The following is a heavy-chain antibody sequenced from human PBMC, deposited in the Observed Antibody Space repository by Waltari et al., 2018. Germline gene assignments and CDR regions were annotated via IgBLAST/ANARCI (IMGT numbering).Heavy chain of an antibody. V-gene: IGHV3-30*02. D-gene: IGHD4-17*01. CDR3: ASDSNDYGDYVLDY. CDR2: IRYDGSNK. J-gene: IGHJ4*02. CDR1: GFTFSSYG. Sequence: QVQLVESGGGVVQPGGSLGLSCAASGFTFSSYGRHWFRQAPGKGLGWVAFIRYDGSNKYYADSVKGRFTISRDNSKNTLYLQMNSLRAEDTAVYYCASDSNDYGDYVLDYWGQGTLVTVSS.